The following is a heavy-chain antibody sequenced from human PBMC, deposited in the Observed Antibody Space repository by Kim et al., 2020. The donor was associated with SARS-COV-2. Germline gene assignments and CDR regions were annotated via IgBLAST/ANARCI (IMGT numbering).Heavy chain of an antibody. CDR1: GFPFIPYS. V-gene: IGHV3-21*01. J-gene: IGHJ4*02. CDR2: ISSSSSYI. Sequence: GGSLRLSCAASGFPFIPYSMYWVFQAPGKGLEWVSSISSSSSYIYYADSVKGRFTISRDNAKNSLYLQMNSLRAEDTAVYYCARMIAVAAQIDYWGQGTLVTVSS. CDR3: ARMIAVAAQIDY. D-gene: IGHD6-19*01.